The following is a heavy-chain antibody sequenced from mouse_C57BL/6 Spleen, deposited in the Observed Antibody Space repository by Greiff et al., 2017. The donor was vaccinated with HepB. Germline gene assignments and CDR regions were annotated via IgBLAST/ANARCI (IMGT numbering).Heavy chain of an antibody. J-gene: IGHJ4*01. Sequence: EVQRVESGEGLVKPGGSLKLSCAASGFTFSSYAMSWVRQTPEKRLEWVAYISSGGDYIYYADTVKGRFTISRDNARNTLYLQMSSLKSEDTAMYYCTRDIDYGSSYDAMDYWGQGTSVTVSS. CDR2: ISSGGDYI. CDR1: GFTFSSYA. D-gene: IGHD1-1*01. CDR3: TRDIDYGSSYDAMDY. V-gene: IGHV5-9-1*02.